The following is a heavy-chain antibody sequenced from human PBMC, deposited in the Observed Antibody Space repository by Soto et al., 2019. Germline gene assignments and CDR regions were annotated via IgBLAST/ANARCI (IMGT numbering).Heavy chain of an antibody. V-gene: IGHV3-74*01. CDR2: IDGAAATT. J-gene: IGHJ4*02. Sequence: DVQLVESGGGLVRPGESLRLSCTASGFTFNNKWMHWVRQAPGKGLVWLSRIDGAAATTNYADSVKGRFTISRDNAQNIVFLQVNGLTDEDTAVYYCARGGAMGVDYWGQGTLVTVSS. D-gene: IGHD1-26*01. CDR3: ARGGAMGVDY. CDR1: GFTFNNKW.